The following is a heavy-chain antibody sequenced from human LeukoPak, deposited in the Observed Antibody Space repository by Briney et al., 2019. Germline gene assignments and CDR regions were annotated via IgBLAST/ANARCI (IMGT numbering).Heavy chain of an antibody. D-gene: IGHD6-6*01. J-gene: IGHJ3*02. CDR2: ISSSSSYI. Sequence: GGSLRLSCAASGFTLSSYSMNWVRQAPGKGLEWVSFISSSSSYIYYADSVKARFTISRDNSKNTLYLQMNSLRAEDTAIYYCARSIIAALGTGAFDIWGQGTLVTVSS. V-gene: IGHV3-21*04. CDR1: GFTLSSYS. CDR3: ARSIIAALGTGAFDI.